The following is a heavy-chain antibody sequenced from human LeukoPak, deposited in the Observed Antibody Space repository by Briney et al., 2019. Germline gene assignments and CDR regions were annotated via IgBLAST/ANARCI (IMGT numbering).Heavy chain of an antibody. D-gene: IGHD6-13*01. Sequence: GGSLRLSCSASGFTFSSYAMHWVRQAPGKGLEYVSGISINGGSTDYADSVKGRFTISRDNSKNTVYLQMSSLRAEDTAVYYCARNSYSGSYYLDDWGQGSLVTVSS. CDR1: GFTFSSYA. V-gene: IGHV3-64D*06. CDR2: ISINGGST. J-gene: IGHJ4*02. CDR3: ARNSYSGSYYLDD.